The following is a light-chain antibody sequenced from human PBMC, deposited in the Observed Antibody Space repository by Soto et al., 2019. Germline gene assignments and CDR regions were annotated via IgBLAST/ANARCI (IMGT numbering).Light chain of an antibody. CDR2: AAS. J-gene: IGKJ1*01. Sequence: DIQMTQSPSPLSASVGDRVTITWRASQSISSYLNWYQQKPGKAPKLLIYAASSLQSGVPSRFSGSGSGTDFTLTISSLQPEDFATYYCQHSYSTPPAFGQGTKVEIK. CDR3: QHSYSTPPA. V-gene: IGKV1-39*01. CDR1: QSISSY.